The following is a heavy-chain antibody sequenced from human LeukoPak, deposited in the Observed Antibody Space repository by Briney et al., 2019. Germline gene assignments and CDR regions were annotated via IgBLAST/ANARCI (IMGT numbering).Heavy chain of an antibody. CDR2: IRSKAYGGTT. D-gene: IGHD4-17*01. Sequence: TGGSLRLSCTASGFTFGDYAMSWVRQAPGKGLEWVGFIRSKAYGGTTEYAASVKGRFTISRDDSKSIAYLQMNSLKTEDTAVYYCTPSYGDDLPYYYYGMDVWGQGTTVTVSS. CDR1: GFTFGDYA. J-gene: IGHJ6*02. V-gene: IGHV3-49*04. CDR3: TPSYGDDLPYYYYGMDV.